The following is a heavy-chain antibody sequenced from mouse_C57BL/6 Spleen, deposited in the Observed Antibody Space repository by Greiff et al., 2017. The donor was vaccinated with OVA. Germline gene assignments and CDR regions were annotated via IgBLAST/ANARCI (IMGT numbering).Heavy chain of an antibody. CDR2: IDPSDGDT. CDR1: GYTFTSYW. D-gene: IGHD3-2*02. CDR3: ARRLRINCLDY. V-gene: IGHV1-52*01. J-gene: IGHJ2*01. Sequence: QVQLQQPGAELVRPGSSVKLSCKASGYTFTSYWMHWVKQRPIQGLEWIGNIDPSDGDTNYNQKFKDKATLTVDKSSSTAYMQLSSLTSEDSAVYYCARRLRINCLDYWGQGTTVTVSS.